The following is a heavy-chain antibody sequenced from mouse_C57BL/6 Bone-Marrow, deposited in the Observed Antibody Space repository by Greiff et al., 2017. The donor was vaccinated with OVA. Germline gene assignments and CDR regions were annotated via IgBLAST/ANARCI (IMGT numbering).Heavy chain of an antibody. V-gene: IGHV3-6*01. D-gene: IGHD4-1*01. CDR3: ARRANWCYAMDY. CDR2: ISYDGSN. CDR1: GYSITSGYY. J-gene: IGHJ4*01. Sequence: EVKLMESGPGLVKPSQSLSLTCSVTGYSITSGYYWNWIRQFPGNKLEWMGYISYDGSNNYNPSLKNRISITRDTSKNQFFLKLNSVTTEDTATYYCARRANWCYAMDYWGQGTSVTVSS.